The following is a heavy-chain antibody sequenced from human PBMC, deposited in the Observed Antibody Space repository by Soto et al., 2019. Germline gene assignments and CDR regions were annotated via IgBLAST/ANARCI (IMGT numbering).Heavy chain of an antibody. V-gene: IGHV4-59*01. CDR1: GVSISSSY. J-gene: IGHJ4*02. CDR3: ARSGAVTGADIDS. Sequence: SETLSLTCSVSGVSISSSYWSWIRQSPGKGLEWLGHVYYTGSANYSPSLMTRVSITVDTTKNDCSLTLITVLAADTAVYFCARSGAVTGADIDSWGQGTQVTVSS. CDR2: VYYTGSA. D-gene: IGHD3-3*01.